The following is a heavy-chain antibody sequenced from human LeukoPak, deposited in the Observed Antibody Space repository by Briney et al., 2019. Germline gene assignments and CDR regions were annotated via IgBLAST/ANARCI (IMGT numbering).Heavy chain of an antibody. CDR1: GFTFSDYY. Sequence: GRSLRLSCAAAGFTFSDYYMSWIRQAPGKGLEWVSYIRSSSSYTNYPDSVKGRFTISRDNAKNSLYLQMNSLRAEDTAVYYCARMEYSSGWSSWFDHWGQGTLVTVSS. D-gene: IGHD6-19*01. CDR2: IRSSSSYT. J-gene: IGHJ5*02. CDR3: ARMEYSSGWSSWFDH. V-gene: IGHV3-11*06.